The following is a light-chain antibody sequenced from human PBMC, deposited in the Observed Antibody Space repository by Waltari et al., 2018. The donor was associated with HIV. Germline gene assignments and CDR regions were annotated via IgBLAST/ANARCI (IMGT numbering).Light chain of an antibody. Sequence: QTVVTQEPSFSVSPGGTVTLNCCLSYGSVPTTPYHSWYQQHPGQAPRTLMYNTNMRSSGVPDRFSGSILGNKAALTITGAQADDESDYYCMLFVGSDIWVFGGGTRLTVL. V-gene: IGLV8-61*01. CDR1: YGSVPTTPY. CDR3: MLFVGSDIWV. CDR2: NTN. J-gene: IGLJ3*02.